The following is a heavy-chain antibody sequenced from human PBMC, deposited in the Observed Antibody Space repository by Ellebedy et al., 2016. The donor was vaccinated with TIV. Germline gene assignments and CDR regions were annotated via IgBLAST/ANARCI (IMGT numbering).Heavy chain of an antibody. D-gene: IGHD2-21*01. Sequence: GESLKISCAASGFRFSTSGMNWVRPAPGRGPEWVSYLSTSGSETLYRDSVKGRFTISRDNAKHSLYLQMNNLRAEDTAVYYCARILGDSHRWVDPWGQGTLVTVSS. J-gene: IGHJ5*02. CDR2: LSTSGSET. V-gene: IGHV3-21*05. CDR3: ARILGDSHRWVDP. CDR1: GFRFSTSG.